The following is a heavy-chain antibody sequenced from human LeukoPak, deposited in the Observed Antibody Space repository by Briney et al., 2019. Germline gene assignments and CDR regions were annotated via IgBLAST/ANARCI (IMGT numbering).Heavy chain of an antibody. CDR1: GFTFSDSA. Sequence: GGSLRLSCAASGFTFSDSAVSWVRHSPGEGLKWVSSISDTGGRTYYADSVKGRFTITRDNSRNTVNLQMNSLRAGDAARYYCAKGGQDFDFWRFDLWGQGILVIVSS. CDR3: AKGGQDFDFWRFDL. D-gene: IGHD3-3*01. CDR2: ISDTGGRT. V-gene: IGHV3-23*01. J-gene: IGHJ5*02.